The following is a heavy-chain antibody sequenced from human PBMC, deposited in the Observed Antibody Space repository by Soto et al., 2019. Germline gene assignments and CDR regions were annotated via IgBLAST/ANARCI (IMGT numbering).Heavy chain of an antibody. V-gene: IGHV1-69*13. D-gene: IGHD3-3*01. Sequence: SVKVSCKASGGTFSSYAISWVRQAPGQGLEWMGGIIPILGTANYAQKFQGRVTITADESTSTAYMELSSLRSEDTAVYYCATDSGATRFLEWFPNYYYYGMDVWGQGTTVTVSS. CDR2: IIPILGTA. J-gene: IGHJ6*02. CDR3: ATDSGATRFLEWFPNYYYYGMDV. CDR1: GGTFSSYA.